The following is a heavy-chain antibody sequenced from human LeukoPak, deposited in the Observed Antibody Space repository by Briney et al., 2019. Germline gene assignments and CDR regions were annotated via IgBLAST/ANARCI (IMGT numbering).Heavy chain of an antibody. D-gene: IGHD2-2*01. Sequence: ASVKVSCKASGYSFTGYYMHWVRQAPGQGLEWMEWINPNSGGTNYAQKFQGRVTMTRDTSISTAYMELIRLRSDDTAVYYCARDQADCSSTSCYLMDYWGQGTLVTVSS. CDR2: INPNSGGT. J-gene: IGHJ4*02. V-gene: IGHV1-2*02. CDR3: ARDQADCSSTSCYLMDY. CDR1: GYSFTGYY.